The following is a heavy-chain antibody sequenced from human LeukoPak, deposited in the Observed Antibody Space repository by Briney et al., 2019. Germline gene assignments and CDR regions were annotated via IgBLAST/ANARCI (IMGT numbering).Heavy chain of an antibody. D-gene: IGHD3-22*01. V-gene: IGHV4-61*01. CDR1: GGSFSSGSYY. CDR3: AGGGDSSGYYYAGGRWFDP. J-gene: IGHJ5*02. CDR2: IYYSGST. Sequence: SETLSLTCTVSGGSFSSGSYYWSWIRQPPGKGLEWIGYIYYSGSTNYNPSLKSRVTISVDTSKNQFSLKLSSVTAADTAVYYCAGGGDSSGYYYAGGRWFDPWGQGTLVTVSS.